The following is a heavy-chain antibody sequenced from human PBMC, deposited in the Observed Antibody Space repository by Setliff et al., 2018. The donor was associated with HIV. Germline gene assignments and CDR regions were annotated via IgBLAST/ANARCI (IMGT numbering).Heavy chain of an antibody. J-gene: IGHJ4*02. Sequence: SETLSLTCTVSGGSISSYYWSWIRQPLGKGLEWIGYIYYSGRTNYNPSLKSRVTISVDTSKNQFSLKLSSVTAADTAMYYCARDLGGLRRYFDYWGQGTLVTVSS. D-gene: IGHD2-15*01. CDR3: ARDLGGLRRYFDY. V-gene: IGHV4-59*01. CDR2: IYYSGRT. CDR1: GGSISSYY.